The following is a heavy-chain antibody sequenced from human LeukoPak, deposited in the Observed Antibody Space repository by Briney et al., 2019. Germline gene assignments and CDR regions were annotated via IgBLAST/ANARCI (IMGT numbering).Heavy chain of an antibody. J-gene: IGHJ4*02. D-gene: IGHD4-23*01. CDR3: AKFQLRWQAPRVY. CDR2: ISYDGSNK. V-gene: IGHV3-30-3*02. Sequence: PGGSLRLSCAASGFTFSSYAMHWVRQAPGKGLEWVAVISYDGSNKYYADSVKGRFTISRDNSKNTLYLQMNSLRAEDTAVYYCAKFQLRWQAPRVYWGQGTLVTVSS. CDR1: GFTFSSYA.